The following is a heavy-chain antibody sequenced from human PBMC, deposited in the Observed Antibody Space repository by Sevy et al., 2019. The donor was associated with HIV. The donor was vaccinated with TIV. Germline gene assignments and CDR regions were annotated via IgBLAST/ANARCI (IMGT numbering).Heavy chain of an antibody. CDR1: GFSISPYA. Sequence: GGCLRLSCAASGFSISPYAFHWVRQAPGKGLEWVALMSYDGSTRYYADSAKGRFAISKDNSKNTLYLQMNSLRIEDTAPYYCARDAGYSTGWYAGYWGQGTLVTVSS. D-gene: IGHD6-19*01. CDR3: ARDAGYSTGWYAGY. CDR2: MSYDGSTR. J-gene: IGHJ4*02. V-gene: IGHV3-30*09.